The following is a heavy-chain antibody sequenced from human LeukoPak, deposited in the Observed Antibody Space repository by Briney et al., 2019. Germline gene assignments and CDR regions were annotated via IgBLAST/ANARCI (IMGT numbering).Heavy chain of an antibody. CDR3: AKDIVVVTAILFDY. V-gene: IGHV3-23*01. J-gene: IGHJ4*02. CDR1: GFTFSSYA. CDR2: ISGSGGST. D-gene: IGHD2-21*02. Sequence: GGSLRLSCAASGFTFSSYAMSWVRQAPGKGLEWVSAISGSGGSTYYAGSVKGRFTISGDNSKNTLYLQMNSLRAEDTAVYYCAKDIVVVTAILFDYWGQGTLVTVSS.